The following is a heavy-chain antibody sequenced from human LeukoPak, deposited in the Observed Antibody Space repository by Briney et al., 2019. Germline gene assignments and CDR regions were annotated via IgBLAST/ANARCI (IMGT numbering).Heavy chain of an antibody. CDR1: GFTFSGSA. CDR2: IKTKANNYAT. J-gene: IGHJ4*02. Sequence: GGSLRLSCAVSGFTFSGSAIHWVRQASGKGLEWVGRIKTKANNYATAYAASVKGRFTISRDDSQNTAYLRMSSLKTEDTAVYYCSRHRGNRDDYGDYFDYWGQGTLVTVSS. D-gene: IGHD4-17*01. CDR3: SRHRGNRDDYGDYFDY. V-gene: IGHV3-73*01.